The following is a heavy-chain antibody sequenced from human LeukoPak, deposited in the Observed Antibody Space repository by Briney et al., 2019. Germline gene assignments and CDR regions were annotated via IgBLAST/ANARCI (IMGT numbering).Heavy chain of an antibody. CDR1: GGTYSSYA. D-gene: IGHD2-2*01. Sequence: SVKVSCKASGGTYSSYAISWVRQAPGQGLEWMGRIIPIFGIANYAQKFQGRVTITADKSTSTAYMELSSLRSEDTAVYYCASDIVVVPAATGAFDIWGQGTMVTVSS. CDR3: ASDIVVVPAATGAFDI. J-gene: IGHJ3*02. V-gene: IGHV1-69*04. CDR2: IIPIFGIA.